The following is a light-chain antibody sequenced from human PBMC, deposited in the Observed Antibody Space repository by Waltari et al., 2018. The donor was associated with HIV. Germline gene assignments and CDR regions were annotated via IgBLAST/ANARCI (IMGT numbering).Light chain of an antibody. CDR1: NSNIRADYD. V-gene: IGLV1-40*01. CDR3: QSYDNSLSGTYV. J-gene: IGLJ1*01. CDR2: GNT. Sequence: QSVLTQPPSLSGIPGQRLTISCTGSNSNIRADYDVNWYQHLPGTAPKVLIYGNTNRPSGVPDRFSGSKSGASASLVITGLQAEDEADYYCQSYDNSLSGTYVFGGGTKVNVL.